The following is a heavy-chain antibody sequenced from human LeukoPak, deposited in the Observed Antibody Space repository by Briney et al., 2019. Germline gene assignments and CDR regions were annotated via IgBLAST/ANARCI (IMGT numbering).Heavy chain of an antibody. Sequence: SETLSLTCAVYGGSFSGYYWSWIRQPPGKGLEWIGEINHSGSTNYNPSLKSRVTISVDTSKNQFSLKLSSVTAADTAVYYCASYVLRYFDWLLYYFDYWGQGTLVTVSS. CDR3: ASYVLRYFDWLLYYFDY. CDR1: GGSFSGYY. CDR2: INHSGST. J-gene: IGHJ4*02. D-gene: IGHD3-9*01. V-gene: IGHV4-34*01.